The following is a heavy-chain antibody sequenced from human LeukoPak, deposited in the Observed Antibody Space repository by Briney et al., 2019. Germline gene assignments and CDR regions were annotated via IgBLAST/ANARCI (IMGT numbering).Heavy chain of an antibody. CDR2: MNPNSGNT. CDR3: ARDLRAYVWGSYRSCLGY. CDR1: GYTFTSYD. V-gene: IGHV1-8*01. Sequence: ASVKVSCKASGYTFTSYDINWVRQATGQGLEWMGWMNPNSGNTGYAQKFQGRVTMATDTSTSTAYMELRSLRSDDTAVYYCARDLRAYVWGSYRSCLGYWGQGTLVTVSS. D-gene: IGHD3-16*02. J-gene: IGHJ4*02.